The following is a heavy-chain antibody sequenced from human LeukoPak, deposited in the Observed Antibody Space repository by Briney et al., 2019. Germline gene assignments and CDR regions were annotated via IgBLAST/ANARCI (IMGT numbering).Heavy chain of an antibody. V-gene: IGHV1-69*04. CDR1: GGTISSYA. Sequence: ASVKVSCKASGGTISSYAISWVRQAPGQGLEWMGRIIPIPGIANYAQKFQGRVTITADKSTSTAYMELSSPRSEDTAVYYCARDSLLGYDSSGYYLGVVGVDYWGQGTLVTVSS. D-gene: IGHD3-22*01. CDR3: ARDSLLGYDSSGYYLGVVGVDY. J-gene: IGHJ4*02. CDR2: IIPIPGIA.